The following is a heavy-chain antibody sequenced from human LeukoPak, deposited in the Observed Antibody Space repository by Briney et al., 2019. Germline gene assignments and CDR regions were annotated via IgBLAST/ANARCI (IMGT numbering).Heavy chain of an antibody. J-gene: IGHJ5*02. V-gene: IGHV4-59*01. CDR3: ARGTTPPLRWFDP. D-gene: IGHD2/OR15-2a*01. CDR2: IYYNGNT. CDR1: DGSINSYY. Sequence: SETLSLTCSVSDGSINSYYWNWIRRPPGKGLEWIGYIYYNGNTNYNPSLMSRLTISLDTSKNHFSLKLSSVTAADTAVYYCARGTTPPLRWFDPWGQGTLVIVSS.